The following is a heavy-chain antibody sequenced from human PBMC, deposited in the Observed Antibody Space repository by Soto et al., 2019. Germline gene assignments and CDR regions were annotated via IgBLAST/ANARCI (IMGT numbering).Heavy chain of an antibody. V-gene: IGHV3-11*06. D-gene: IGHD2-8*01. CDR2: ISMSGSYK. Sequence: GGSLRLSCVGSDFSLSGFYMSWVRQAPGKGLEWLSFISMSGSYKTYAASVEGRFTISRDNVKNILYLQMDSVRVEDTAVYYCASRGHCSNGKCHPFEYWGQGTQVTVSS. J-gene: IGHJ4*02. CDR1: DFSLSGFY. CDR3: ASRGHCSNGKCHPFEY.